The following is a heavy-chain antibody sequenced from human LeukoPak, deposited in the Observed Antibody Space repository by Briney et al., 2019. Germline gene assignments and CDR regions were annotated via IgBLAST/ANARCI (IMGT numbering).Heavy chain of an antibody. D-gene: IGHD3-10*02. J-gene: IGHJ6*03. CDR3: AVRPYYHYRHV. V-gene: IGHV3-66*02. CDR1: GFTVSSNY. Sequence: GSLRLSCAASGFTVSSNYMSWVRQAPGKGLEWVSVIYSGGRTYYADSVKGRFTISRDNSKNTLYLQMNSLRAEDTAVYYCAVRPYYHYRHVWGKGPTVTVSS. CDR2: IYSGGRT.